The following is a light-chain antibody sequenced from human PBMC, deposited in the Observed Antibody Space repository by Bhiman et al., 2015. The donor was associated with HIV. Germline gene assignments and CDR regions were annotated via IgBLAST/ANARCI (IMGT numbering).Light chain of an antibody. CDR1: SSDVGGYNY. CDR3: SSYAGSSNLV. CDR2: EVS. J-gene: IGLJ2*01. V-gene: IGLV2-8*01. Sequence: QSALTQPPSASGSPGQSVTISCTGTSSDVGGYNYVSWYLQHPAKAPKLLIYEVSKRPSGVPDRFSGSKSGNTASLTVSGLQAEDEADYYCSSYAGSSNLVFGGGTKLTVL.